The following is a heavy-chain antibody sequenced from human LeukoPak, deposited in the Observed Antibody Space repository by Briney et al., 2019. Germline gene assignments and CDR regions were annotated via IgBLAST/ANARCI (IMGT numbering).Heavy chain of an antibody. D-gene: IGHD3-22*01. CDR3: ARGGRYYYDSSGYPV. CDR1: GGSISSYY. J-gene: IGHJ4*02. Sequence: PSETLSLTCTVSGGSISSYYWSRIRQPPGKGLEWIGYIYYSGSTNYNPSLKSRVTISVDTSKNQFSLKLSSVTAADTAVYYCARGGRYYYDSSGYPVWGQGTLVTVSS. V-gene: IGHV4-59*01. CDR2: IYYSGST.